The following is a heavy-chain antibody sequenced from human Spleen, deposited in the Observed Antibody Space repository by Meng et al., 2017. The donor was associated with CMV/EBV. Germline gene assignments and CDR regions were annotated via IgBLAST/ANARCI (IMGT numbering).Heavy chain of an antibody. D-gene: IGHD6-13*01. J-gene: IGHJ4*02. V-gene: IGHV4-59*01. Sequence: TCTVSGDSISTYYWSWIRQPPGKGLEWIGYVYYSGITHYNPSLKNRVTISIDTSKNQFSLNLNSVTAADTAVYYCARGIYASWYFFDYWGQGTLVTVSS. CDR3: ARGIYASWYFFDY. CDR1: GDSISTYY. CDR2: VYYSGIT.